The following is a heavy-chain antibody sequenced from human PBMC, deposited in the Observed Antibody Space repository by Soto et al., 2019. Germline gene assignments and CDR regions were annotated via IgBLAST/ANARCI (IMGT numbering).Heavy chain of an antibody. CDR3: ARGRPNYFYYGLDV. CDR2: KYYSGAT. CDR1: GGSIKSDYY. J-gene: IGHJ6*02. V-gene: IGHV4-30-4*01. Sequence: SETLSLTCTVSGGSIKSDYYWAWVRQFPGGGLQWMGYKYYSGATDSDPSLERRVSFSVDMSKNQFSLNLTSVTVADTAVYYCARGRPNYFYYGLDVWRQGIPVTVSS.